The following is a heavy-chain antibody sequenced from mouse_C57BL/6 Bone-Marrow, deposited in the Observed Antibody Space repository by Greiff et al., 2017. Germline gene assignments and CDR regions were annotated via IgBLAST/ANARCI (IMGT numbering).Heavy chain of an antibody. CDR2: ISDGGSYT. Sequence: EVQVVESGGGLVKPGGSLKLSCAASGFTFSSYAMSWVRQTPEKRLEWVATISDGGSYTYYPDNVKGRFTISRDNAKNNLYLQMSHLKSEDTAMYYCARDSNRYAMDYWGQGTSVTVSS. D-gene: IGHD2-5*01. J-gene: IGHJ4*01. CDR1: GFTFSSYA. V-gene: IGHV5-4*01. CDR3: ARDSNRYAMDY.